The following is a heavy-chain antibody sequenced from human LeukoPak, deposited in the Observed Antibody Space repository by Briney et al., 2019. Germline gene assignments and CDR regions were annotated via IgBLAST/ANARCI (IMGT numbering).Heavy chain of an antibody. Sequence: ASVKVSCKASGYTFTGHYMHWVRQAPGQGFEWMGLMNPYSGTTYYAQKFQGRVTTTRDTSISTAYMELFSLTSDDTAVYYRARAARGDYYMDVWGKGTTVTVSS. J-gene: IGHJ6*03. D-gene: IGHD6-6*01. CDR3: ARAARGDYYMDV. CDR1: GYTFTGHY. CDR2: MNPYSGTT. V-gene: IGHV1-2*02.